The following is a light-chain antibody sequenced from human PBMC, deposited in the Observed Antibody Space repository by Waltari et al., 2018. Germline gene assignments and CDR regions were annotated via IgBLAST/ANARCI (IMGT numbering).Light chain of an antibody. V-gene: IGLV1-40*01. CDR2: GST. J-gene: IGLJ3*02. Sequence: VHWYQQLPRAAPKLLIYGSTSRPLGVPDRFFGSTSGTSASLVIIGLQPEDEAVYYCQSYDTSLSVVFGGGTKLTVL. CDR3: QSYDTSLSVV.